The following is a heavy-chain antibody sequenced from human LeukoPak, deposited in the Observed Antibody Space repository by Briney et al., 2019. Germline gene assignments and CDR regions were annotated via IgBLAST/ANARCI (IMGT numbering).Heavy chain of an antibody. V-gene: IGHV3-21*01. CDR2: ISSSSSYI. CDR3: ARELGGGETYYYDSSGHPEGAFDI. J-gene: IGHJ3*02. D-gene: IGHD3-22*01. CDR1: GFTFSSYS. Sequence: GGSLRLSCAASGFTFSSYSMNWVRQAPGKGLEWVSSISSSSSYIYYADSVKGRFTISRDNAKNSLYLQMNSLRAEDTAVYYCARELGGGETYYYDSSGHPEGAFDIWGQGTMVTVSS.